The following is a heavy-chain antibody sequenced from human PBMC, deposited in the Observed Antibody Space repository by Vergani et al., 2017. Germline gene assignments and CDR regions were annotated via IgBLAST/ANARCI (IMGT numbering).Heavy chain of an antibody. CDR2: INPSGGST. CDR3: ARKWAVAHTFDP. V-gene: IGHV1-46*03. D-gene: IGHD6-19*01. CDR1: GYTFTSYY. Sequence: QVQLVQSGAEVKKPGSSVKVSCKASGYTFTSYYMHWVRQAPGQGLEWMGIINPSGGSTSYAQKFQGRVTMTRDTSTSTVYMELSSLRSEDTAVYYCARKWAVAHTFDPWGQGTLVTVSS. J-gene: IGHJ5*02.